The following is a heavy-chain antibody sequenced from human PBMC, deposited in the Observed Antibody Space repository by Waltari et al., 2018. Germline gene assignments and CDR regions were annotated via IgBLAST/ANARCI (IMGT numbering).Heavy chain of an antibody. CDR3: AKGRVVVTAIPFDY. CDR1: GEAISSGSYY. J-gene: IGHJ4*02. Sequence: GEAISSGSYYWSWIRQPAGKGLEWIGRIYTSGSTNYNPSLKSRVTISVDTSKNQFSLKLSSVTAADTAVYYCAKGRVVVTAIPFDYWGQGTLVTVSS. CDR2: IYTSGST. V-gene: IGHV4-61*02. D-gene: IGHD2-21*02.